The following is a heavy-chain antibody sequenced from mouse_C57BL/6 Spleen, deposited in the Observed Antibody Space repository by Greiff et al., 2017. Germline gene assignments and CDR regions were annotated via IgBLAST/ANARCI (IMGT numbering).Heavy chain of an antibody. V-gene: IGHV2-9-1*01. CDR3: ARNIYDGYYYWYFDV. D-gene: IGHD2-3*01. Sequence: VQRVESGPGLVAPSQSLSITCTVSGFSLTSYAISWVRQPPGKGLEWLGVIWTGGGTNYNSALKSRLSISKDNSKSQVFLKMNSLQTDDTARYYCARNIYDGYYYWYFDVWGTGTTVTVSS. CDR1: GFSLTSYA. CDR2: IWTGGGT. J-gene: IGHJ1*03.